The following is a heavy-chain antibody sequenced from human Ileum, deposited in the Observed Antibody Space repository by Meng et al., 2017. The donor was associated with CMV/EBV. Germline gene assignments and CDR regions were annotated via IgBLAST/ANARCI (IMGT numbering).Heavy chain of an antibody. V-gene: IGHV3-9*01. D-gene: IGHD2-2*01. CDR2: ISWNSGSI. CDR3: AKDILNYCSSTSCPYWYFDL. J-gene: IGHJ2*01. Sequence: GGSLRLSCAASGFTFDDYAMHWVRQAPGKGLEWVSGISWNSGSIGYADSVKGRFTISRDNAKNSLYLQMNSLRAEDTALYYCAKDILNYCSSTSCPYWYFDLWGRGTLVTGSS. CDR1: GFTFDDYA.